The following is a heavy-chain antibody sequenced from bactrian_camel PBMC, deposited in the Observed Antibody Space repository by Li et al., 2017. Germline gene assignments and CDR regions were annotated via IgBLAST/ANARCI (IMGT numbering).Heavy chain of an antibody. CDR2: LDSAGGT. V-gene: IGHV3S9*01. CDR3: AANFGPYCSGPYLARRANF. Sequence: HVQLVESGGGSVETGGSLRLSCAASGYSSNTFRMGWFRRVPGLEREGVAALDSAGGTAYADSVKGRFTISKDNANNTVNLMMNSLKPEDTAMYYCAANFGPYCSGPYLARRANFWGQGTQVTVS. CDR1: GYSSNTFR. J-gene: IGHJ4*01. D-gene: IGHD2*01.